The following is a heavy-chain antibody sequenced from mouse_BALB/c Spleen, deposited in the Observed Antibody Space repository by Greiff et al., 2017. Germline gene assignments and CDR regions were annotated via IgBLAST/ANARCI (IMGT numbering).Heavy chain of an antibody. V-gene: IGHV1-69*02. CDR1: GYTFTSYW. CDR2: IYPSDSYT. Sequence: QVQLQQPGAELVRPGASVKLSCKASGYTFTSYWINWVKQRPGQGLEWIGNIYPSDSYTNYNQKFKDKATLTVDKSSSTAYMQLSSPTSEDSAVYYCTRRGNYYGYFDVWGAGTTVTVSS. CDR3: TRRGNYYGYFDV. J-gene: IGHJ1*01.